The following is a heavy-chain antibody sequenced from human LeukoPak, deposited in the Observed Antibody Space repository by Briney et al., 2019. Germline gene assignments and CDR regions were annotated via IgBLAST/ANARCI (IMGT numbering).Heavy chain of an antibody. J-gene: IGHJ4*02. CDR3: ARDPLTGADF. CDR2: IDSGGNT. V-gene: IGHV3-53*01. CDR1: GFTVSNYY. Sequence: GGSLRLSCIDSGFTVSNYYMRWVRQAPGKGLECVSVIDSGGNTYYGDSVKGRFTISRDNSKNMLDLQMNILRAEDTAVYYFARDPLTGADFWGQGILVTVSS. D-gene: IGHD3-10*01.